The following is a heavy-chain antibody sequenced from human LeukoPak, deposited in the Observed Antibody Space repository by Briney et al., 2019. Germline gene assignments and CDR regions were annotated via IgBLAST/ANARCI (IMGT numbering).Heavy chain of an antibody. CDR3: ARQPSTYYFDY. V-gene: IGHV4-38-2*01. Sequence: PSETLSLTCAVSGYSISSGYYWGWIRQPPGKGLEWIGSIYHSGSTYYNPPLKSRVTISVDTSKNQFSLKLSSVTAADTAVYYCARQPSTYYFDYWGQGTLVTVSS. CDR1: GYSISSGYY. J-gene: IGHJ4*02. CDR2: IYHSGST.